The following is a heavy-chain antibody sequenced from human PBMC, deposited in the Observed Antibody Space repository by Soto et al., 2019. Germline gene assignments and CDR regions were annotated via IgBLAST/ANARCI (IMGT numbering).Heavy chain of an antibody. CDR2: IWYDGSNK. Sequence: LRLSCAASGFTFSSYGMHWVRQAPGKGLEWVAVIWYDGSNKYYADSVKGRFTISRDNSKNTLYLQMNSLRAEDTAVYYCAREGFYYYGSGSYYNAGVIFDYWGQGTLVTVSS. CDR3: AREGFYYYGSGSYYNAGVIFDY. D-gene: IGHD3-10*01. V-gene: IGHV3-33*01. CDR1: GFTFSSYG. J-gene: IGHJ4*02.